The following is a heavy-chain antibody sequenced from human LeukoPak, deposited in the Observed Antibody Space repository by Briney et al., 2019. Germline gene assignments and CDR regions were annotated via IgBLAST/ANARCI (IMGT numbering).Heavy chain of an antibody. CDR2: FYHRGIT. V-gene: IGHV4-38-2*02. D-gene: IGHD3-22*01. J-gene: IGHJ3*02. CDR1: GYSISSGYF. CDR3: ARVITTLDDAFDI. Sequence: NSSETLSLTCTVSGYSISSGYFWGWIRQPPGKGLEWIGSFYHRGITYYNPSLKSRVTISVEMSKNQFSLKLSSVTAADTAVYYCARVITTLDDAFDIWGQGTMVTVSS.